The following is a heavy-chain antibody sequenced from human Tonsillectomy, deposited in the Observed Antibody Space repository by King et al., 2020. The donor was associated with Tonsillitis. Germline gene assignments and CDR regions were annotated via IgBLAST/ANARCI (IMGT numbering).Heavy chain of an antibody. CDR1: GFTFSRYW. D-gene: IGHD2-15*01. CDR2: IKQDGSEK. J-gene: IGHJ4*02. CDR3: AGDGYCSGGSCDWSYFDY. Sequence: VQLVESGGGLVQPGGSLRLSCAASGFTFSRYWMSWVRQAPGKGLEWVANIKQDGSEKYYVDSVKGRFTISRDNAKNSLCLQMNSLRAEDTAVYYCAGDGYCSGGSCDWSYFDYWGQGSLVTVSS. V-gene: IGHV3-7*01.